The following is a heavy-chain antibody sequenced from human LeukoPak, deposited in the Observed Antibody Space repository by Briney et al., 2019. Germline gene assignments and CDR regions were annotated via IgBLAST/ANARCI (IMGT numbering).Heavy chain of an antibody. CDR3: ASERYCSSTSCYFDY. D-gene: IGHD2-2*01. V-gene: IGHV5-10-1*01. J-gene: IGHJ4*02. Sequence: GESLKISCKGSGYSFASYWITWVRQMPGKGLQWMGRIDPSDSYTNYSPSFQGHVTISADKSISTAYLQWSSLKASDTAMYYCASERYCSSTSCYFDYWGQGTLVTVSS. CDR1: GYSFASYW. CDR2: IDPSDSYT.